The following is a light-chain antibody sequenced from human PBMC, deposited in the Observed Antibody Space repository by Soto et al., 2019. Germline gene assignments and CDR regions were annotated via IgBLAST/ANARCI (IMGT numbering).Light chain of an antibody. V-gene: IGKV3-20*01. Sequence: EIVLTQSPGTLSLSPGERATLSCRASQSVSSSYLAWYQQKPGQAPRLLIYAASSRATGIPYRFSGSGSGTDFTLTISRLEPDAFAVYYCQQYGSSLGAFGQGTQVEF. J-gene: IGKJ1*01. CDR2: AAS. CDR3: QQYGSSLGA. CDR1: QSVSSSY.